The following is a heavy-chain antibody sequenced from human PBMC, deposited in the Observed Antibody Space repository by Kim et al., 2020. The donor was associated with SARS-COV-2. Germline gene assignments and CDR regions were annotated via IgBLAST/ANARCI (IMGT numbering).Heavy chain of an antibody. V-gene: IGHV3-53*01. CDR2: IYDNGRT. CDR1: GFSVSNTY. CDR3: SRDPYQSFGI. Sequence: LSLTCAASGFSVSNTYMSWVRQAPGKGLEWVSVIYDNGRTYYADSVKGRFTVSRDNSRNTLYLQMSYLRVDDTAVYYCSRDPYQSFGIWGQGTLVTVSS. J-gene: IGHJ4*02. D-gene: IGHD3-3*01.